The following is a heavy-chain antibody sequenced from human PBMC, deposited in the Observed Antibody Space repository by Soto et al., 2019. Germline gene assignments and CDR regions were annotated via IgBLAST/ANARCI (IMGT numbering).Heavy chain of an antibody. CDR3: ARIVYGGNSDSFDY. J-gene: IGHJ4*02. Sequence: GASVKVSCKASGYTFTSYGISWLRQAPGQGLEWMGWISAYNGNTNYAQKLQGRVTMTTDTSTSTAYMELRSLRSDDTAAYYCARIVYGGNSDSFDYWGQGTLVTVSS. D-gene: IGHD4-17*01. V-gene: IGHV1-18*01. CDR1: GYTFTSYG. CDR2: ISAYNGNT.